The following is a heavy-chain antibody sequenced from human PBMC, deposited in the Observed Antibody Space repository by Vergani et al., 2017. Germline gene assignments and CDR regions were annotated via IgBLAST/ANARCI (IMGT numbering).Heavy chain of an antibody. D-gene: IGHD2-2*01. CDR3: ERAGYCSSTSCYAKYYYYYYYMDV. Sequence: VQLLESGGGLVQPGGSLRLSCAASGFTFSSYAMHWVRQAPGKGLEWVAVISYDGSNKYYADSVKGRFTISRDNSKNTLYLQMNSLRAEDTAVYYCERAGYCSSTSCYAKYYYYYYYMDVWGKGTTVTVSS. V-gene: IGHV3-30*04. J-gene: IGHJ6*03. CDR1: GFTFSSYA. CDR2: ISYDGSNK.